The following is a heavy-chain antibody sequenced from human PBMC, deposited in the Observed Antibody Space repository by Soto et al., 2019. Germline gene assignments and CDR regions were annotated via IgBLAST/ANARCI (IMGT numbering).Heavy chain of an antibody. CDR3: ARDSSTTNPV. CDR1: GYTFSDYD. Sequence: QVQLVQSGAEVRRPGTSVMVSCKTSGYTFSDYDITWVRQATGQGLEWMGWMNPNSGNTGYAQKFQGRVSMTRNTATSTAYMELSSRRSDDTAIDYCARDSSTTNPVWGQGTMVTVAS. CDR2: MNPNSGNT. D-gene: IGHD2-2*01. J-gene: IGHJ3*01. V-gene: IGHV1-8*01.